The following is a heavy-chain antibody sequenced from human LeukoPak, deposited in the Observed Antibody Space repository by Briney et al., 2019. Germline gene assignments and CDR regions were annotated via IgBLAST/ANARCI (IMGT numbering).Heavy chain of an antibody. CDR1: GFTFSSYA. D-gene: IGHD5-24*01. CDR3: AKETELATVIDYYYGMDV. J-gene: IGHJ6*02. CDR2: ISGSGGST. Sequence: GGSLRLSCAASGFTFSSYAMGWVRQAPGKGLEWASSISGSGGSTYYADSVKGRFTISRDNSKNTLYLQMNSLRAEDTAVYYCAKETELATVIDYYYGMDVWGQGTTVTVSS. V-gene: IGHV3-23*01.